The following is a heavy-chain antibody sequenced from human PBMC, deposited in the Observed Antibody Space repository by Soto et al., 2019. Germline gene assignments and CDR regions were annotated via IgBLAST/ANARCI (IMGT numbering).Heavy chain of an antibody. Sequence: LRLSFAASGFTFSSYAMHWVRQAPGKGLEWVAVISYDGSNKYYADSVKGRFTISRDNSKNTLYLQMNSLRAEDTAVYYCARDLNVDDYVWGSYRYTPDYWGQGTLVTVSS. CDR3: ARDLNVDDYVWGSYRYTPDY. CDR2: ISYDGSNK. CDR1: GFTFSSYA. D-gene: IGHD3-16*02. J-gene: IGHJ4*02. V-gene: IGHV3-30-3*01.